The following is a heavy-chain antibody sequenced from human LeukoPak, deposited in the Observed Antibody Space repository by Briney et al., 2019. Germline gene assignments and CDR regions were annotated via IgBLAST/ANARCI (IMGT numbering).Heavy chain of an antibody. J-gene: IGHJ4*02. CDR2: INPNSGGT. D-gene: IGHD3-22*01. CDR3: AKRNYYEPTFDY. V-gene: IGHV1-2*06. CDR1: GYSFTGYF. Sequence: ASVKVSCKXSGYSFTGYFIHWVRQAPGQGLERMGRINPNSGGTNYSQRFQGRVTMTRDTSISTACMELSSLRSDDTAVYYCAKRNYYEPTFDYWGQGTLVTVSS.